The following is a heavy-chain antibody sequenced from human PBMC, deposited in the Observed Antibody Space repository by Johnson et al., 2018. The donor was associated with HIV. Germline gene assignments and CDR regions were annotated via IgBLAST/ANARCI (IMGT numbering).Heavy chain of an antibody. CDR3: ARGGYCVDGSCRHGNAFDI. D-gene: IGHD2-15*01. V-gene: IGHV3-7*03. CDR1: GFTFSNYG. CDR2: INQDGREK. Sequence: VQLVESGGGVVQPGGSLRLSCAASGFTFSNYGMHWVRQAPGKGLEWVANINQDGREKYYMDSVQGRLTISRDNAKNSLYRQMNSLRAEDTALYFCARGGYCVDGSCRHGNAFDIWGQGTMVTVSS. J-gene: IGHJ3*02.